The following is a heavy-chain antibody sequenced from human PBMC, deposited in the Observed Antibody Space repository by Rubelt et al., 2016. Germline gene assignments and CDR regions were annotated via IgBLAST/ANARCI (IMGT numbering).Heavy chain of an antibody. Sequence: QVQLQESGPGLVKPSETLSLTCTVSGGSISSYYWSWIRQPPGKGLEWIGYIYYSGSTNYNPSLKSRVTISVDTSKNQFSRKLSSVTAADTAVYYCAGELAGTISVWGQGTLVTVSS. CDR2: IYYSGST. D-gene: IGHD4/OR15-4a*01. CDR1: GGSISSYY. J-gene: IGHJ4*02. V-gene: IGHV4-59*01. CDR3: AGELAGTISV.